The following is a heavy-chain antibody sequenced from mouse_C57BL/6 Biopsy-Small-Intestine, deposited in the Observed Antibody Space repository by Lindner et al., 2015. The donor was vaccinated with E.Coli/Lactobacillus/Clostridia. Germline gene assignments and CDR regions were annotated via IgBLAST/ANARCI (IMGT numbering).Heavy chain of an antibody. CDR1: GYSFTGNN. CDR3: ARLGTGYYFDY. CDR2: IDPYIGTT. V-gene: IGHV1S135*01. Sequence: VQLQESGPELVKPGASVKMSCKASGYSFTGNNMHWVKQSHEKSLEWIGYIDPYIGTTLYNQTFKGKATLTVDKSSSTAYMQLNSLTSEDSAVYYCARLGTGYYFDYWGQGTTLTVSS. J-gene: IGHJ2*01. D-gene: IGHD4-1*01.